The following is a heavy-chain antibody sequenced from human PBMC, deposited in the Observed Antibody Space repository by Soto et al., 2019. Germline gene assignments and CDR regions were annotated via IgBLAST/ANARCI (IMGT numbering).Heavy chain of an antibody. Sequence: SETLSLTCSVSGDSINSDKYYWGWIRQPPGKGLEWIGSIYYRGNTYYNPSLQTRVTISLDTSKNQFSLKLSSVTAADTAVYYCASSYDSNAFDIWGQGTMVTVSS. V-gene: IGHV4-39*01. CDR2: IYYRGNT. CDR3: ASSYDSNAFDI. CDR1: GDSINSDKYY. J-gene: IGHJ3*02. D-gene: IGHD5-12*01.